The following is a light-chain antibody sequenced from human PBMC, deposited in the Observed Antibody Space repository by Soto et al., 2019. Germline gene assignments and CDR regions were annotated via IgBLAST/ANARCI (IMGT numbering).Light chain of an antibody. V-gene: IGKV3-20*01. J-gene: IGKJ1*01. CDR2: GAS. CDR1: QSISSPY. CDR3: QQYDSWT. Sequence: EIVLTQSPGTLSLSPGERATLSCRASQSISSPYLAWYQQKPGQAPRLLIDGASSRATGVPARFSRSGSGTDFPLPTSRLAPADFAVYYCQQYDSWTFGKGTTVDI.